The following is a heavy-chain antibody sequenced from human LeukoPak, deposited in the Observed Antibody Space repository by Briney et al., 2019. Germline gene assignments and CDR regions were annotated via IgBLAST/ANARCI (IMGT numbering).Heavy chain of an antibody. J-gene: IGHJ4*02. CDR2: INPSGGST. CDR3: ARDQAKYQLPELFDY. CDR1: GYTFTSYG. Sequence: ASVKVSCKASGYTFTSYGISWARQAPGQGLEWMGIINPSGGSTSYAQKFQGRVTMTRDTSTSTVYMELSSLRSDDTAVYYCARDQAKYQLPELFDYWGQGTLVTVSS. D-gene: IGHD2-2*01. V-gene: IGHV1-46*01.